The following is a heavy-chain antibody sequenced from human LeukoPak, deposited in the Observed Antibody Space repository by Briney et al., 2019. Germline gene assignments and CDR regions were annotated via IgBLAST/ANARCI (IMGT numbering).Heavy chain of an antibody. J-gene: IGHJ3*02. V-gene: IGHV4-38-2*02. CDR2: LYHSGST. D-gene: IGHD3-9*01. CDR1: GYSISSGYY. Sequence: SETLSLTCTVSGYSISSGYYWGWIRQPPGKGLEWIGSLYHSGSTYYNPSLKSRVTISVDTSKNQFSLKLSSVTAADTAVYYCARMSPNFVLRYFDWATGSLDIWGQGTMVTVSS. CDR3: ARMSPNFVLRYFDWATGSLDI.